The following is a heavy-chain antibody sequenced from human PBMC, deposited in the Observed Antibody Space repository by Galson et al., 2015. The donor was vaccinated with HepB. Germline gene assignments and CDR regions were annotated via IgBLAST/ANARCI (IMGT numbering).Heavy chain of an antibody. J-gene: IGHJ4*02. CDR2: ISNDGSET. D-gene: IGHD2-15*01. CDR3: VKMEVVH. V-gene: IGHV3-64D*06. Sequence: LRLSCAASGFTFRNYPMHWVRQAPGKGLEYVSGISNDGSETYYSDSVKGRFTISRDNSQNTLFLHMTNMGPDDTAFYFCVKMEVVHWGQGTLVTVSS. CDR1: GFTFRNYP.